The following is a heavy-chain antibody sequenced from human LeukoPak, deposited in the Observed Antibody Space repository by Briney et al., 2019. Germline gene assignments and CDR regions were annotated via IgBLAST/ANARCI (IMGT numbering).Heavy chain of an antibody. V-gene: IGHV5-51*01. CDR2: IYPGDSDT. Sequence: GESLKISCKGSGHTFTSYWIGWVRQMPGKGLEWMGIIYPGDSDTRYSPSFQVQVTVSADKSISSAYLQWSSLKASDTAMYYCARHAYGDGDFGYWGQGTLVTVSS. CDR1: GHTFTSYW. D-gene: IGHD4-17*01. CDR3: ARHAYGDGDFGY. J-gene: IGHJ4*02.